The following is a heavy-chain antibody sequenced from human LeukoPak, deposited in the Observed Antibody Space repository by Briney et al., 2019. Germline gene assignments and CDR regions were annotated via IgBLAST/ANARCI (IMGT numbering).Heavy chain of an antibody. Sequence: GSAKVSCTSSGDTLIGYFIEWGPRAPGQGHEWRGWFNPNGGRINYAQKFQGRVTMTRDTSISTAYMELSRLRSDDSAVYYCARDQRLVAGTFYFAYWSQGTLVTVYS. D-gene: IGHD6-19*01. J-gene: IGHJ4*02. CDR1: GDTLIGYF. CDR2: FNPNGGRI. V-gene: IGHV1-2*02. CDR3: ARDQRLVAGTFYFAY.